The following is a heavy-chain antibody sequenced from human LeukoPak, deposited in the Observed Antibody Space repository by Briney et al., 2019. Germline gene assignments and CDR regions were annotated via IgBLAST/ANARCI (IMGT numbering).Heavy chain of an antibody. CDR3: ARADVMITFGGVIVPALFDY. CDR2: IYYSGST. CDR1: GRSISSGDYY. Sequence: SSQTLSLTCTVSGRSISSGDYYWSWLRQPPGKGLEWIAYIYYSGSTYYNPSPKSRVTISVDTSKNQFSLKLSSVTAADTAVYYCARADVMITFGGVIVPALFDYWGQGTLVTVSS. D-gene: IGHD3-16*02. J-gene: IGHJ4*02. V-gene: IGHV4-30-4*01.